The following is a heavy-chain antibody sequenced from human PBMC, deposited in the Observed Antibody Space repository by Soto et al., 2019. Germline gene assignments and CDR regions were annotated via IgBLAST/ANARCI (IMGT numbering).Heavy chain of an antibody. D-gene: IGHD1-1*01. J-gene: IGHJ6*02. CDR1: GGTFSSYA. Sequence: QVQLVQSGAEVKKPGSSVKVSCKASGGTFSSYAISWVRQAPGQGLEWMGGIIPIFGTANYAQKFQGRVTITADESTSTAYSELSSLRSEDTAVYYCASGNWNAGGNYYYYYGMDVWGQGTTVTVSS. CDR3: ASGNWNAGGNYYYYYGMDV. V-gene: IGHV1-69*12. CDR2: IIPIFGTA.